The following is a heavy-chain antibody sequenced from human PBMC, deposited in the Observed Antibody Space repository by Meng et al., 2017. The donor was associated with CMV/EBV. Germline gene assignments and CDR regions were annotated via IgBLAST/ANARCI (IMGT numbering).Heavy chain of an antibody. V-gene: IGHV1-24*01. D-gene: IGHD3-16*01. J-gene: IGHJ5*02. CDR3: ATGGSTTDHREIDWFDP. CDR1: GYTLTELS. Sequence: GLLGQTGAEHKKPGDPVKVYCKVSGYTLTELSMHWVRQAPGKGLEWMGGFDPEDGETIYAQKFQGRVTMTEDTSTDTAYMELSSLRSEDTAVYYCATGGSTTDHREIDWFDPWGQGTLVTVSS. CDR2: FDPEDGET.